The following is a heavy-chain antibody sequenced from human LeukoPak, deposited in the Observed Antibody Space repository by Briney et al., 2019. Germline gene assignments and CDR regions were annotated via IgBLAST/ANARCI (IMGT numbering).Heavy chain of an antibody. Sequence: SETLFLTCTVSGASVSASGYFWGWIRQPPGKGLEWIGTLHYSGSTYYNTSLRSRVTISVDTSKNQFSLKLNSVTSADMAIYYCARDWDGAFDFNTFDIWGLGTMVTVSS. CDR2: LHYSGST. D-gene: IGHD4/OR15-4a*01. CDR1: GASVSASGYF. CDR3: ARDWDGAFDFNTFDI. J-gene: IGHJ3*02. V-gene: IGHV4-39*07.